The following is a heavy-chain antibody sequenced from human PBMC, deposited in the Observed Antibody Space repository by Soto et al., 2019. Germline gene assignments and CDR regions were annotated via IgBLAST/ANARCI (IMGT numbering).Heavy chain of an antibody. J-gene: IGHJ4*02. V-gene: IGHV4-61*01. CDR2: IYYTGST. CDR1: GGSVNSDRYY. Sequence: SETLSLTCTVSGGSVNSDRYYWIWIRQPPGRGLEWIGYIYYTGSTNYNPSLKSRVTISVDTSRNQFSLKLSSVTAADTAVYYCAREFSNSPEAFDSWGQGSLVTVSS. CDR3: AREFSNSPEAFDS. D-gene: IGHD6-6*01.